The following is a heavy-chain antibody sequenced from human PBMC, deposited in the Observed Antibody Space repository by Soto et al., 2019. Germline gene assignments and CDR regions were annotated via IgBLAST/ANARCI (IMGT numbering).Heavy chain of an antibody. Sequence: SETLSLTCTVSGVSISSGGYYWSWIRQPPGKGLEWIGYIYYSGSTNYNPSLKSRVTILVDTSKNQFSLKLSSVTAADTAVYYCARVTGYYDILTGYYRGRRNAKPYGMDVWGQGTTVTVSS. V-gene: IGHV4-61*08. D-gene: IGHD3-9*01. CDR3: ARVTGYYDILTGYYRGRRNAKPYGMDV. CDR2: IYYSGST. CDR1: GVSISSGGYY. J-gene: IGHJ6*02.